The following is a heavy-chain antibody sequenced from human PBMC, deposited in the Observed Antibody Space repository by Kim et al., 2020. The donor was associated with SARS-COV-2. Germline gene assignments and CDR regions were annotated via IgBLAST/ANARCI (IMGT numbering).Heavy chain of an antibody. CDR3: ARVGGTVTYYYYGMDV. Sequence: LKGRFTISSDNAKNSLYMQMSSLRAEDTAVYYCARVGGTVTYYYYGMDVWGQGTTVTVSS. D-gene: IGHD4-4*01. V-gene: IGHV3-11*04. J-gene: IGHJ6*02.